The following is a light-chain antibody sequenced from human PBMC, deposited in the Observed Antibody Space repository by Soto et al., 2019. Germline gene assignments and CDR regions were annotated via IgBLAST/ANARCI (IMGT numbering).Light chain of an antibody. CDR2: AAS. J-gene: IGKJ4*01. CDR1: QGISSY. CDR3: QQLNSYPLT. V-gene: IGKV1-9*01. Sequence: DIQLTQSPSFLSASVGDRVTITCRASQGISSYLAWYQEKPGKAPKLLIYAASTLQSGVPSRFSGSGSGTDVTLTISSLQPEDFATYYCQQLNSYPLTFGGGTKVEIK.